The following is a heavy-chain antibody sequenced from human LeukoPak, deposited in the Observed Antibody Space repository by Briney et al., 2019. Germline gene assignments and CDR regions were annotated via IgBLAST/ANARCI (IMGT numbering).Heavy chain of an antibody. Sequence: GESLKISCKGSGYSFTSYWIGWVRQVPGKGLEWMGIIYPGDSDTRYSPSFQGQVTISADKSISTAYLQWSSLKASDTAMYYCARCSGSYYCDYYGMDVWGQGTTVTVSS. D-gene: IGHD1-26*01. CDR3: ARCSGSYYCDYYGMDV. CDR2: IYPGDSDT. V-gene: IGHV5-51*01. CDR1: GYSFTSYW. J-gene: IGHJ6*02.